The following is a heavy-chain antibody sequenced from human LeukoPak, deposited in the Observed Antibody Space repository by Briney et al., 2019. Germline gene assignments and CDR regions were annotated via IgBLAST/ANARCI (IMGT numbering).Heavy chain of an antibody. CDR3: ASDNYDGAFDI. CDR2: LYSGAST. Sequence: GGSLRLSCAASGFTVSSNYMSWVRQAPGKGLEWVSVLYSGASTCYADSVKGRFTISRDNSKNTLYLQMNSLRAEDTAVYYCASDNYDGAFDIWGQGTMVTVSS. CDR1: GFTVSSNY. V-gene: IGHV3-53*01. D-gene: IGHD3-22*01. J-gene: IGHJ3*02.